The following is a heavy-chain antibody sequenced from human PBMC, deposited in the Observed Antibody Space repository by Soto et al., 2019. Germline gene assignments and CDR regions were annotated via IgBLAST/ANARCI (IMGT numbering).Heavy chain of an antibody. J-gene: IGHJ6*02. Sequence: ASVKVSCKASGYTFTSYAMHWVRQAPGQRLEWMGWINAGNGNTKYSQKFQGRVTITRDTSASTAYMELSSLRSEDTAVYYCARDVPNWNYVNYYYGMDVWGQGTTVTVSS. D-gene: IGHD1-7*01. V-gene: IGHV1-3*01. CDR1: GYTFTSYA. CDR3: ARDVPNWNYVNYYYGMDV. CDR2: INAGNGNT.